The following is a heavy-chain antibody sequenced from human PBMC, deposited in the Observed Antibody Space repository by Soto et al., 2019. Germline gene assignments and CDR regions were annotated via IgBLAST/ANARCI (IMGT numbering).Heavy chain of an antibody. V-gene: IGHV3-53*01. CDR1: GFTVSSNY. CDR3: ARDRCSGGSCYVSALYGMGV. CDR2: IYSGGST. J-gene: IGHJ6*02. Sequence: GGSLRLSCAASGFTVSSNYMSWVRQAPGEGLEWVSVIYSGGSTYYADSVKGRFTISRDNSKNTLYLQMNSLRAEDTAVYYCARDRCSGGSCYVSALYGMGVWGQGTTVTGSS. D-gene: IGHD2-15*01.